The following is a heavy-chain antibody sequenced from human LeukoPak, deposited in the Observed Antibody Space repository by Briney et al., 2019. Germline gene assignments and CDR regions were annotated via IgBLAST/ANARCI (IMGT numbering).Heavy chain of an antibody. Sequence: PGGSLRLSCAASGFTFSSYSMNWVRQAPGKGLEWVSSISSSSSYIYYADSVKGRFTISRDNAKNLLYLQMNSLRAEDTAVYYCARDNTYYYDSSGQNIDYWGQGTLVTVSS. J-gene: IGHJ4*02. CDR2: ISSSSSYI. D-gene: IGHD3-22*01. V-gene: IGHV3-21*01. CDR3: ARDNTYYYDSSGQNIDY. CDR1: GFTFSSYS.